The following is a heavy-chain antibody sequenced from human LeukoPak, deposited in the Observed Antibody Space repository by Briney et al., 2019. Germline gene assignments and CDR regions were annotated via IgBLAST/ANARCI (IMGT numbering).Heavy chain of an antibody. CDR2: IYYTGST. CDR1: GGSISSYY. Sequence: MSSETLSLTCTVSGGSISSYYWSWIRQPPGKGLEWIGYIYYTGSTNYNPSLKSRVTISVDTSKNQFSLKLNSVTAADTALYYCARVGQYSHKDWGQGTLVTVSS. V-gene: IGHV4-59*01. D-gene: IGHD5-18*01. J-gene: IGHJ4*02. CDR3: ARVGQYSHKD.